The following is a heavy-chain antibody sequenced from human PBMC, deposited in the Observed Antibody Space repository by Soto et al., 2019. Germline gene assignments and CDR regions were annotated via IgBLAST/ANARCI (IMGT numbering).Heavy chain of an antibody. CDR1: GLTFSSYG. D-gene: IGHD1-1*01. CDR3: VGDYKSSYPN. Sequence: QVQLVESGGGVVQPGRSLRLSCAASGLTFSSYGMHWVRQAPGKGLEWVAVIWYDGSTKYYADSVKGRFTISRDNSKNTLYRKMNSLRAEDTAVYYCVGDYKSSYPNWGQGTPVPVSS. CDR2: IWYDGSTK. V-gene: IGHV3-33*01. J-gene: IGHJ4*02.